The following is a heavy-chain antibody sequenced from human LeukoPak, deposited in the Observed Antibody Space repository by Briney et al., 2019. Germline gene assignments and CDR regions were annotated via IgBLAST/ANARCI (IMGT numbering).Heavy chain of an antibody. Sequence: PSDTLSLTCAVSGYSISSNHWWGWIRQPPGKGLEWIGYIFYAGSTYYNPSLKGRVTMSVDTSKNQFSLRLSSVTAVDTAVYYCARIGPILGAAWVDYWGQGTLVSVSS. V-gene: IGHV4-28*01. D-gene: IGHD3-3*02. CDR1: GYSISSNHW. J-gene: IGHJ4*02. CDR3: ARIGPILGAAWVDY. CDR2: IFYAGST.